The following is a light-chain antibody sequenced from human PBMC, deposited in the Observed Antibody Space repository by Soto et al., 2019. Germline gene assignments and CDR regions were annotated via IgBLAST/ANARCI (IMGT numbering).Light chain of an antibody. CDR2: AAS. CDR1: QAIYNY. Sequence: DVQMTQSPSSLSASVGDRVTITCRASQAIYNYLAWYQQKPGKVPTLLISAASTLQSGVPSRFSGSGSGTDFTLTISSLQPEDVATYYCQKFSAVPTFGGGTKVEI. CDR3: QKFSAVPT. J-gene: IGKJ4*01. V-gene: IGKV1-27*01.